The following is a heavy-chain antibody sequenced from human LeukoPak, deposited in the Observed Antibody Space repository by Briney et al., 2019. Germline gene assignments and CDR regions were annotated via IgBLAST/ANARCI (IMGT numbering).Heavy chain of an antibody. D-gene: IGHD7-27*01. J-gene: IGHJ4*02. V-gene: IGHV1-69*13. CDR3: ASVVTGERNSYFDY. Sequence: SVTVSCTASGYTFTSYGISWVRQAPGQGLEWMGGIIPIFGTANYAQKFQGRVAITADESTSTAYMELSSLRSEDTAVYYCASVVTGERNSYFDYWGQGTLVTVSS. CDR2: IIPIFGTA. CDR1: GYTFTSYG.